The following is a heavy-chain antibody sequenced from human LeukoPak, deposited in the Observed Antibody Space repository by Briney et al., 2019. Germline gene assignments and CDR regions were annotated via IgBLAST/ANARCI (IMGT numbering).Heavy chain of an antibody. CDR1: GFTFSSYG. CDR3: AKDLLASSGSYLDC. V-gene: IGHV3-30*02. D-gene: IGHD3-10*01. CDR2: IRYDGSNK. J-gene: IGHJ4*02. Sequence: GGSLRLSCAASGFTFSSYGMHWVRQAPGKGLEWVAFIRYDGSNKYYADSVKGRFTISRDNSKNTLYLQMNSLRAEDTAVYYCAKDLLASSGSYLDCWGQGTLVTVSS.